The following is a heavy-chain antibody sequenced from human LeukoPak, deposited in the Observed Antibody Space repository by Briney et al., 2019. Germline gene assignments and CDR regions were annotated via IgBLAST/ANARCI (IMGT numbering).Heavy chain of an antibody. Sequence: GVSLRLSCSASGFTFSSYAMGWVRQAPGKGLEWVSSISGGGGDTYYADSVARRFTISRDNSKSTLYLQMNGLRAEDTAVYYCANVEMASPWGQGTLVTVSS. J-gene: IGHJ5*02. D-gene: IGHD5-24*01. CDR3: ANVEMASP. CDR2: ISGGGGDT. CDR1: GFTFSSYA. V-gene: IGHV3-23*01.